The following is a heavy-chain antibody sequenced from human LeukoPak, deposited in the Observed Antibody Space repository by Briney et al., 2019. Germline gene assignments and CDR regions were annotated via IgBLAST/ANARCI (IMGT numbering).Heavy chain of an antibody. Sequence: LETLSLTCAVYGGSFSGYYWSWIRQPPGKGLEWIGTIYYSGSTYYNPSLKSRVTISVDTSKNQLSLKLSSVTAADTAVYYCARGVAAAGQYYFDYWGQGTLVTVSS. CDR2: IYYSGST. CDR3: ARGVAAAGQYYFDY. V-gene: IGHV4-34*01. D-gene: IGHD6-13*01. J-gene: IGHJ4*02. CDR1: GGSFSGYY.